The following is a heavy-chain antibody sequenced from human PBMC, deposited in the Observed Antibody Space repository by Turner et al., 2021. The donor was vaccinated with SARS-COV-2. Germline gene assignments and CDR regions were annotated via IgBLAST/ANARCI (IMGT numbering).Heavy chain of an antibody. J-gene: IGHJ3*02. D-gene: IGHD3-22*01. V-gene: IGHV3-21*01. CDR1: GFTFSSYS. CDR2: ISSSSSYI. CDR3: ARAHWHYYDSSGYYPDAFDI. Sequence: EVQLVESGGGLVKPGGSLRLSCAASGFTFSSYSMNWVRQAPGKGLEWVSSISSSSSYIYYADSVKGRFTISRDNAKNSLYLQMNSLRAEDTAVYYCARAHWHYYDSSGYYPDAFDIWGQGTMVTVSS.